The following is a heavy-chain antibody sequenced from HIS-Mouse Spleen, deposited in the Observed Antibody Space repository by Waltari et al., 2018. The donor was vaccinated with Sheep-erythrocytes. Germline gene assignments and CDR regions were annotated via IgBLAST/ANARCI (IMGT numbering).Heavy chain of an antibody. D-gene: IGHD1-7*01. J-gene: IGHJ3*02. CDR1: GFTFSSYW. Sequence: EVQLVESGGGLVQPGGSLRLSCAASGFTFSSYWMSWVRQAAGKGLKWMANVKLDGSEKYYVGSVKGRFTISRDNAKNSLYLQMNSLRAEDTAVYYCARAVAGTPDAFDIWGQGTMVTVSS. V-gene: IGHV3-7*01. CDR3: ARAVAGTPDAFDI. CDR2: VKLDGSEK.